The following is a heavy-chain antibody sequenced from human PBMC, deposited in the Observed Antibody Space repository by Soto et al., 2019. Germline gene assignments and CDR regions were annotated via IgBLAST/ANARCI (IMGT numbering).Heavy chain of an antibody. CDR2: IWYDGSNK. D-gene: IGHD6-6*01. Sequence: GGSLRLSCAASGFTFSSYGMHWVRQAPGKGLEWVAVIWYDGSNKYYADSVKGRFTISRDNSKNTLYLQMNSLRAEDTAVYYCARDFEYQGFDIWGQGTMVTVSS. CDR3: ARDFEYQGFDI. CDR1: GFTFSSYG. J-gene: IGHJ3*02. V-gene: IGHV3-33*01.